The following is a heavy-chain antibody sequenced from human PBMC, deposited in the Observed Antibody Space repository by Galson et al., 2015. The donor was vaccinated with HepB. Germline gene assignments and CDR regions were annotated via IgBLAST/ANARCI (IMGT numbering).Heavy chain of an antibody. CDR3: ARGHQGPSNWFDP. CDR2: INTDGRST. CDR1: GFTFTTYW. D-gene: IGHD2/OR15-2a*01. J-gene: IGHJ5*02. V-gene: IGHV3-74*01. Sequence: SLRLSCAASGFTFTTYWMHWVRQTPGKGLVWVSHINTDGRSTNYADSVKGRFTISRDNAKNTLYLQMNSLTAEDTAVYYCARGHQGPSNWFDPWGQGTLVTVSS.